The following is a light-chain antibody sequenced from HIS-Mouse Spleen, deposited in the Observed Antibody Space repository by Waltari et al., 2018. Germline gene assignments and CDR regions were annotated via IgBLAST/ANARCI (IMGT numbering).Light chain of an antibody. V-gene: IGLV3-10*01. Sequence: SYELTQPPSVSVSPGQTARITCPGDALPNKHGLWYQQKSGQAPVLVIYEDSKRPSGIPERFSGSSSGTMATLTISGAQVEDEADYYCYSTDSSGNHRVFGGGTKLTVL. J-gene: IGLJ2*01. CDR2: EDS. CDR1: ALPNKH. CDR3: YSTDSSGNHRV.